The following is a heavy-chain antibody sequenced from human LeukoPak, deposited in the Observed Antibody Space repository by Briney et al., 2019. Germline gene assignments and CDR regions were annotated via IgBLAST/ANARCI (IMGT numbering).Heavy chain of an antibody. J-gene: IGHJ4*02. D-gene: IGHD6-13*01. CDR3: ARRAAAVQED. V-gene: IGHV4-34*01. CDR1: GGSFSGYY. Sequence: SETLSLTCAVYGGSFSGYYWSWIRQPPGKGLEWIGEINHSGSTNYNPSLKSRVTISVDTSKNQFSLKLGSVTAADTAVYYCARRAAAVQEDWGQGTLVTVSS. CDR2: INHSGST.